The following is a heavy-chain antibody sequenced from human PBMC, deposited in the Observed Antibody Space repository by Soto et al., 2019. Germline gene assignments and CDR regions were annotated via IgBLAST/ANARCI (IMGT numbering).Heavy chain of an antibody. CDR3: VVAAQPYYFDY. V-gene: IGHV5-10-1*01. CDR2: IDPSDSYT. J-gene: IGHJ4*02. CDR1: GYSCTGYG. D-gene: IGHD2-15*01. Sequence: GESLRISCKGSGYSCTGYGVSWVRQMPGKGLEWMGRIDPSDSYTNYSPSFQGHVTISADKSISTAYLQWSSLKASDTAVYYCVVAAQPYYFDYWGQGTLVTVSS.